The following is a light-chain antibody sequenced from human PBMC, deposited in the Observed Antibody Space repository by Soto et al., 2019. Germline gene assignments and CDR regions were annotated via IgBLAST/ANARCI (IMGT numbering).Light chain of an antibody. Sequence: EIVMTPSPGTLSVSPVESATLSCRASQSVGSDLAWYQQKPGRAPRLLIYGASSRATGIPDSFSGSGSGTDFTLTISSLEPEDFAVYYCQQYGSSPATFGGGTKVDIK. CDR1: QSVGSD. CDR2: GAS. J-gene: IGKJ4*01. V-gene: IGKV3-20*01. CDR3: QQYGSSPAT.